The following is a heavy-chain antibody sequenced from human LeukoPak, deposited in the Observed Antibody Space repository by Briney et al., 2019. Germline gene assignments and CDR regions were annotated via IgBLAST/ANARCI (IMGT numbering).Heavy chain of an antibody. D-gene: IGHD1-26*01. CDR1: GFTFSSYS. J-gene: IGHJ3*02. CDR2: ISSGSTFI. CDR3: ARDRIYSGIYHDTFDI. V-gene: IGHV3-21*01. Sequence: GGSLRLSCAASGFTFSSYSMSWVRQAPGKGLEWVSSISSGSTFIYYADSMKGRFTISRDNAKNSLYLQMNTLRAEDTAVYYCARDRIYSGIYHDTFDIWGHGTMVTVSS.